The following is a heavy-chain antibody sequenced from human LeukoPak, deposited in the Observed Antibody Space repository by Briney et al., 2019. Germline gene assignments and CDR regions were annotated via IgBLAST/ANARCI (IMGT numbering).Heavy chain of an antibody. CDR3: HPEGDWTDANFAY. CDR1: RYTFTDYD. CDR2: INPNSGGT. J-gene: IGHJ4*02. V-gene: IGHV1-2*02. D-gene: IGHD1-1*01. Sequence: ASVKDSCKSCRYTFTDYDLHEVRQAPGQGLEWMGWINPNSGGTNYAQKFQGRVTMTRDTSISTAYMELSRLRSDDTAVYYCHPEGDWTDANFAYWGQGTLVTVSS.